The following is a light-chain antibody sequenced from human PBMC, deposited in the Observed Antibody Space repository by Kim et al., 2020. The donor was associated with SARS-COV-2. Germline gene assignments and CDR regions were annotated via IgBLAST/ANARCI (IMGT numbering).Light chain of an antibody. CDR3: QQRSSWLT. V-gene: IGKV3-11*01. CDR1: QNIASY. CDR2: DAA. Sequence: LFPGDKATRSCRASQNIASYLGWYQQKPGQDPGLLIYDAAHGATGIPASFSGSGSGTDLTHTISSLEAEGFAVYYCQQRSSWLTFGGGNKVDIK. J-gene: IGKJ4*01.